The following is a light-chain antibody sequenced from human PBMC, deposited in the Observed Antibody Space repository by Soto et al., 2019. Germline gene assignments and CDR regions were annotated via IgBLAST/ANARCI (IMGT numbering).Light chain of an antibody. CDR1: QSISSW. V-gene: IGKV1-27*01. J-gene: IGKJ1*01. CDR3: QRYNSAPRT. Sequence: DIQMTQSPSTLSASVGDRVTITCRASQSISSWLAWYQQKPGKAPKLLIYAASTLQSGVPIRFSGSGSGTDFTLTISSLQPEDVAVYYCQRYNSAPRTFGQGTKVDI. CDR2: AAS.